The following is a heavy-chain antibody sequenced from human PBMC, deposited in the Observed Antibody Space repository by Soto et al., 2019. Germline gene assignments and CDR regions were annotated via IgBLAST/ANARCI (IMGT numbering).Heavy chain of an antibody. D-gene: IGHD6-13*01. CDR2: ISGTDPYM. Sequence: GGSLRLSCAASGFTCSDFYMSWVRQAPGKGLEWVAYISGTDPYMKYADAVRGRFTISRDNAKNSVYLQMNSLRDDDTAVYYCARGSSVRGVNVWGQGTTVTVSS. V-gene: IGHV3-11*06. CDR3: ARGSSVRGVNV. J-gene: IGHJ6*02. CDR1: GFTCSDFY.